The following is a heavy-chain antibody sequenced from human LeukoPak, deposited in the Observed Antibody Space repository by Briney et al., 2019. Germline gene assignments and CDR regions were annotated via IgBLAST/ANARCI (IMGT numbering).Heavy chain of an antibody. CDR3: ASNRDSSSWYPQILDY. CDR2: VSIYNDNT. J-gene: IGHJ4*02. CDR1: GYSFTDYD. D-gene: IGHD6-13*01. Sequence: ASVKVSCKASGYSFTDYDFNWVRQAPGQGLEWLGWVSIYNDNTNYAREFHDTLTMPTAISTSTAYMELKSLPSDDTAVYFCASNRDSSSWYPQILDYWGQGTLVTVSS. V-gene: IGHV1-18*01.